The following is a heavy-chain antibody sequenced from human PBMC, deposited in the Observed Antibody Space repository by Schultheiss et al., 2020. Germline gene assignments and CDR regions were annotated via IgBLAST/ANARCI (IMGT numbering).Heavy chain of an antibody. CDR3: ARDQGGWDTAMVYFDY. D-gene: IGHD5-18*01. CDR1: GYTFTSYA. CDR2: INAGNGNT. V-gene: IGHV1-3*01. J-gene: IGHJ4*02. Sequence: ASVKVSCKASGYTFTSYAMHWVRQAPGQRLEWMGWINAGNGNTKYSQKFQGRVTITRDTSASTAYMELSSLRSEDTAVYYCARDQGGWDTAMVYFDYWGQGTLVTVSS.